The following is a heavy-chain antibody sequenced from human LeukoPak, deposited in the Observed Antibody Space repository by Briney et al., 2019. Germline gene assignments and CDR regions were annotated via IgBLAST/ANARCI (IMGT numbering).Heavy chain of an antibody. J-gene: IGHJ4*02. Sequence: VASVKVSCKASGYTFTGYYMHWVRQAPGQGLEWMGWINPKSGDTNYPQKFQGRVTMTRDTSISTAYMELSRLRSDDTAVYYCAREWVVLAAAIFYWGQGTLVTVSS. CDR2: INPKSGDT. CDR3: AREWVVLAAAIFY. D-gene: IGHD2-15*01. V-gene: IGHV1-2*02. CDR1: GYTFTGYY.